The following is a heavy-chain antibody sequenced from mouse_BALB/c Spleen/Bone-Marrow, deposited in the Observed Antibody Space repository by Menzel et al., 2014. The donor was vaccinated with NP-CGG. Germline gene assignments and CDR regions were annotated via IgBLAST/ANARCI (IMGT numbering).Heavy chain of an antibody. D-gene: IGHD1-1*01. CDR1: GFAFSSYD. V-gene: IGHV5-12-1*01. CDR3: AREVLRDYFDY. Sequence: EVHLVESGGGLVKPGGSLKLSCAASGFAFSSYDMSWVRPTPEKRLEWVAYISSGGGSTYYPDTVKGRFTISRDNAKNTLYLQMSSLKSEDTAMYYCAREVLRDYFDYWGQGTTLTVSS. CDR2: ISSGGGST. J-gene: IGHJ2*01.